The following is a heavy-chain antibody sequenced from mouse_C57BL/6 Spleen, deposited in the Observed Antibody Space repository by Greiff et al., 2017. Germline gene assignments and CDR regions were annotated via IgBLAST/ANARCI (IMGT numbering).Heavy chain of an antibody. Sequence: VQLQQSGAELVRPGASVKLSCTASGFNIKDYYMHWVKQRPEQGLEWIGRIDPADGDTEYAPKFQGKATMTADTSSNTAYLQLSSLTSEDTAVYYCTTSYYYGSSYVFDYWGQGTTLTVSS. CDR1: GFNIKDYY. CDR3: TTSYYYGSSYVFDY. D-gene: IGHD1-1*01. CDR2: IDPADGDT. J-gene: IGHJ2*01. V-gene: IGHV14-1*01.